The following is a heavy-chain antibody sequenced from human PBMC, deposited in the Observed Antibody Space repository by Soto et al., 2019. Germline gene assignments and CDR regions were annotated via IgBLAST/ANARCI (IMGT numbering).Heavy chain of an antibody. CDR1: GYTFTSYY. D-gene: IGHD3-3*01. J-gene: IGHJ5*02. Sequence: ASVKVSCKASGYTFTSYYMHWVRQAPGQGLEWMGIINPRGGSTSYAQKFQGRVTMTRDTSTSTVYMELSSLRSEDTAVYYCARDDGYYDFWSGSRTYNWFDPWGQGTLVTVSS. V-gene: IGHV1-46*01. CDR2: INPRGGST. CDR3: ARDDGYYDFWSGSRTYNWFDP.